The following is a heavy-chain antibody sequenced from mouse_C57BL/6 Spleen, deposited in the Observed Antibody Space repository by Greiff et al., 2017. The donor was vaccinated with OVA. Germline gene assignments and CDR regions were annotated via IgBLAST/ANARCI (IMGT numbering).Heavy chain of an antibody. J-gene: IGHJ4*01. V-gene: IGHV1-42*01. CDR2: INPSTGGT. CDR3: ARDSSGYAMDY. D-gene: IGHD3-2*02. Sequence: VQLQQSGPELVKPGASVKISCKASGYSFTGYYMNWVKQSPEKSLEWIGEINPSTGGTTYNQKFKAKATLTVDISSSTAYMQLKSLTSEDSAVYYCARDSSGYAMDYWGQGTSVTVSS. CDR1: GYSFTGYY.